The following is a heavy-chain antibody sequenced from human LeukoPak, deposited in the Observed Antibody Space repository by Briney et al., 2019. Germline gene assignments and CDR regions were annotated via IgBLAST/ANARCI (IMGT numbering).Heavy chain of an antibody. CDR2: IHTYTGNT. CDR3: ARLGPTSMAFDY. D-gene: IGHD5-18*01. J-gene: IGHJ4*02. V-gene: IGHV1-18*01. Sequence: GASVKVSCKASGYTFITYGIIWVRQAPGLGLEWMGWIHTYTGNTYHAQKLQGRATMTADTSTSTAYMELRGLRSDDTAVYYCARLGPTSMAFDYWGQGTLVTVSS. CDR1: GYTFITYG.